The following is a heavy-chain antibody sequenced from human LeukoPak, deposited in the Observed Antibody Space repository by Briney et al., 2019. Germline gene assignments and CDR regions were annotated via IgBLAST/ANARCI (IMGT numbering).Heavy chain of an antibody. CDR3: AREAAVDYDILAGPETVNWFDP. Sequence: SETLSLTCAVYGGSFSGYYWSWIRRPPGKGLEWIGAINHSGSTNYNPSLKSRVTISVDTSKNQFSLKLSSVTAADTAVYYCAREAAVDYDILAGPETVNWFDPWGQGTLVTVSS. CDR1: GGSFSGYY. J-gene: IGHJ5*02. CDR2: INHSGST. V-gene: IGHV4-34*01. D-gene: IGHD3-9*01.